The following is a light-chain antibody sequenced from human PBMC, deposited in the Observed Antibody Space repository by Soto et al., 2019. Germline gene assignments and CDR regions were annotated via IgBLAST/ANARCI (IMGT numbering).Light chain of an antibody. J-gene: IGKJ4*01. CDR1: QSVNNY. V-gene: IGKV3-11*01. Sequence: EIVLTQSPATLSLSPGERATLSCRASQSVNNYLAWYQQKPGQAPRLLIYDASSRATDIPARFSGSGSGTDFSLTISSLEPEDFATYYCHQRSNWPLTFGGGTKVEIK. CDR3: HQRSNWPLT. CDR2: DAS.